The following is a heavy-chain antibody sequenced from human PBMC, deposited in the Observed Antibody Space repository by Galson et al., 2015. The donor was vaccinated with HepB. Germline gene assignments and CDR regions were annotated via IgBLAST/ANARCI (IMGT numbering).Heavy chain of an antibody. CDR3: ASVVAAMVLNSFDI. CDR1: GFTFSSYS. J-gene: IGHJ3*02. Sequence: SLRLSCAASGFTFSSYSMNWVRQAPGKGLEWVSSISTSSSYIYYADSVKGRFTISRDNAKNSLYLQMNGLRAEDTAVYYCASVVAAMVLNSFDIWGQGTMVTVSS. D-gene: IGHD4/OR15-4a*01. CDR2: ISTSSSYI. V-gene: IGHV3-21*01.